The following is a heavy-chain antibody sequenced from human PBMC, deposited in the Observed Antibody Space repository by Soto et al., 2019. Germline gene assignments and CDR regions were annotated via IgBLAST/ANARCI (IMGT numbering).Heavy chain of an antibody. CDR2: ISAYNGNT. D-gene: IGHD3-16*01. CDR1: GYTFTSYG. V-gene: IGHV1-18*01. CDR3: GRDFKLRLGEVGGFDY. J-gene: IGHJ4*02. Sequence: ASVKVSCKASGYTFTSYGISWVRQAPGQGLEWMGWISAYNGNTNYAQKLQGRVTMTTDTSTSTAYMELRSLRSDDTAVYYCGRDFKLRLGEVGGFDYWGQGTLVTVSS.